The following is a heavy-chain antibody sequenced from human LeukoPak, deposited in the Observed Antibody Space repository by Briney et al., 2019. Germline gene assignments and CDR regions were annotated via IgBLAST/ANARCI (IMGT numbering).Heavy chain of an antibody. V-gene: IGHV3-23*01. J-gene: IGHJ4*02. Sequence: PGGSLRLSCAASGFTFSSYAMSWVRQAPGKGLEWVSAISGSGGSTYYADSVKGRFTISRDNSKNSLYLQMNSLRAEDTAVYYCARGYGSGSFFVYWGQGTLVTVSS. CDR3: ARGYGSGSFFVY. CDR2: ISGSGGST. CDR1: GFTFSSYA. D-gene: IGHD3-10*01.